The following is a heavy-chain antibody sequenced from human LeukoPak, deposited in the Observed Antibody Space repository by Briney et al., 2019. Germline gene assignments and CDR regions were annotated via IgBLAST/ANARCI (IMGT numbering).Heavy chain of an antibody. CDR3: AKEGEYYDFWSGYYFHFDY. Sequence: GGSLRLSCAASEFLFSDYCMYWVRQAPGKGLVWVSRIKSDGTSPIYADSVKGRFTISRDNAKNTLYLQMNSLRAEDTAVYYCAKEGEYYDFWSGYYFHFDYWGQGTLVTVSS. J-gene: IGHJ4*02. V-gene: IGHV3-74*01. CDR1: EFLFSDYC. CDR2: IKSDGTSP. D-gene: IGHD3-3*01.